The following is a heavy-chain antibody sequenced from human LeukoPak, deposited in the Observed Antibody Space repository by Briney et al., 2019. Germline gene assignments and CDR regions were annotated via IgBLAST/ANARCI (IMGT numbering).Heavy chain of an antibody. J-gene: IGHJ2*01. CDR3: ARSVVTLYWYFDL. Sequence: PSETLSLTCTVSGGSISSGGYYWSWIRQHPGEGLEWIGYIYYSGSTYYNPSLKSRVTISVDTSKNQFSLKLSSVTTADTAVYYCARSVVTLYWYFDLWGRGTLVTVSS. CDR1: GGSISSGGYY. D-gene: IGHD4-23*01. CDR2: IYYSGST. V-gene: IGHV4-31*03.